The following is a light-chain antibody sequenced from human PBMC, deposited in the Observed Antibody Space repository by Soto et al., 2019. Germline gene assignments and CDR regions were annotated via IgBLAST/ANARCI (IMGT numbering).Light chain of an antibody. Sequence: EIVLTQSPGTLSLSPGERATLSCRASQSVSSSYLAWYQQKPGQAPRLLIYGASSRATGIPDRFSGSGSGTDSTLTISRGEPEAFAVYWGRPEGSSPTFGGGTKVERK. CDR3: RPEGSSPT. J-gene: IGKJ4*01. CDR1: QSVSSSY. V-gene: IGKV3-20*01. CDR2: GAS.